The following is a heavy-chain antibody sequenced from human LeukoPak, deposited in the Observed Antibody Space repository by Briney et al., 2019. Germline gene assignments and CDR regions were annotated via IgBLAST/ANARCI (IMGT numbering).Heavy chain of an antibody. CDR3: AKARGYSSGWLFDY. V-gene: IGHV3-23*01. Sequence: GGSLRLSCAASGFTFSSYAMSWVRQAPGKGLEWVSAISGSGGSTYYADSVKGRFTISRDNSKNTLYLQMNSLRAEDTAVYYCAKARGYSSGWLFDYWAREPWSPSPQ. CDR1: GFTFSSYA. D-gene: IGHD6-19*01. J-gene: IGHJ4*02. CDR2: ISGSGGST.